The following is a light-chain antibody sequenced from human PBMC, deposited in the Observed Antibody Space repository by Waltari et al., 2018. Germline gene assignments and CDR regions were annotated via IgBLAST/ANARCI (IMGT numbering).Light chain of an antibody. J-gene: IGKJ5*01. CDR2: WAS. CDR3: HQYYIPPLT. Sequence: DIVMTQSPDSLAVSLCERATINCKSSQSVLSTPNRKTYIAWYPQKPGQTPRLLINWASTRASRVPDRFSGSGSGTDFTLTVSSLQAEDVAVYYCHQYYIPPLTFGQGTRLEIK. CDR1: QSVLSTPNRKTY. V-gene: IGKV4-1*01.